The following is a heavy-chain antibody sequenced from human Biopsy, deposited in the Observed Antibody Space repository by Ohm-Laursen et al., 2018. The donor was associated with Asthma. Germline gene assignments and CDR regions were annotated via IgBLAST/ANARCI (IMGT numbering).Heavy chain of an antibody. Sequence: SLRLSCAAPGFSFSNFAIHWVRQAPGKGLEWVGVISKDASTQDYADSVKGRFTMARDNSKNTLDLQMHSLREEDTAVYYCVRDGTDDAFDIWGQGTVVSVSS. CDR2: ISKDASTQ. V-gene: IGHV3-30*01. J-gene: IGHJ3*02. CDR1: GFSFSNFA. CDR3: VRDGTDDAFDI.